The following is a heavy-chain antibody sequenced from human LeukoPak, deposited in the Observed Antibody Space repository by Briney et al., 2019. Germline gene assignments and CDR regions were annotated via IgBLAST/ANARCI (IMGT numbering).Heavy chain of an antibody. CDR1: GYTFTDYY. D-gene: IGHD2-2*01. CDR2: INPNSGGT. Sequence: ASVNVSCKASGYTFTDYYIHSVRQAPGQGLEWMAWINPNSGGTYYAQNFHDRITLTRDTSISTAYMELSRLRSDDTAIYYCARANALYCSSTSCLFDYWGQGTLVTVSS. CDR3: ARANALYCSSTSCLFDY. J-gene: IGHJ4*02. V-gene: IGHV1-2*02.